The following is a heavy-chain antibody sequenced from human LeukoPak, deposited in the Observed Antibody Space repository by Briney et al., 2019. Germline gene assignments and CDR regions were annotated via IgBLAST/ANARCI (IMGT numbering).Heavy chain of an antibody. D-gene: IGHD3-22*01. CDR1: GYTFTSYY. J-gene: IGHJ3*02. Sequence: ASVKVSCKASGYTFTSYYMHWVRQAPGQGLEWMGIINPSGGSTSYAQKFQGRVTMTRDTSTSTVYMELSSLRSEDTAVYYCARGEYYYDSSGYGPRSAAFDIWGQGTMVTVSS. CDR3: ARGEYYYDSSGYGPRSAAFDI. V-gene: IGHV1-46*01. CDR2: INPSGGST.